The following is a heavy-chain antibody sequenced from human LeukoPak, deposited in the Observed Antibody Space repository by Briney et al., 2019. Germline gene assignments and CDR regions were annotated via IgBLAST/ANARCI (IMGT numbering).Heavy chain of an antibody. CDR2: ISWNSGNI. D-gene: IGHD4-11*01. V-gene: IGHV3-9*01. CDR3: AKDVSHDYSNYAFRYYFDY. Sequence: GRSLRLSCAASGFTFDDYAMHWVRQAPGKGLEWVSGISWNSGNIGYADSVKGRFTISRDNAKNSLYLQMNSLRAEDTALYYCAKDVSHDYSNYAFRYYFDYWGQGTLVTVSS. CDR1: GFTFDDYA. J-gene: IGHJ4*02.